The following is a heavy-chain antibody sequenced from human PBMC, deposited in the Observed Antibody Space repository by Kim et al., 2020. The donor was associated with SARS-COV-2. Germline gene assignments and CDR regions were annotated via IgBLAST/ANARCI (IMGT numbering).Heavy chain of an antibody. CDR1: GFTFSSYA. V-gene: IGHV3-30*04. CDR2: ISYDGSNK. Sequence: GGSLRLSCAASGFTFSSYAMHWVRQAPGKGLEWVAVISYDGSNKYYADSVKGRFTISRDNSKNTLYLQMNSLRAEDTAVYYCASDRGIAAAGTKDYWGQGALVTVSS. CDR3: ASDRGIAAAGTKDY. J-gene: IGHJ4*02. D-gene: IGHD6-13*01.